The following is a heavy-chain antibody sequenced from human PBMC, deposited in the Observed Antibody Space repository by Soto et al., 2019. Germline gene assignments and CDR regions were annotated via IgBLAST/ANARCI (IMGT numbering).Heavy chain of an antibody. CDR1: GSTFSSYA. CDR3: ARDKGSGSTNDNYYYYGMDV. Sequence: GGSLRLSCAASGSTFSSYAMHWVRQAPGKGLEWVAVISYDGSNKYYADSVKGRFTISRDNSKNTLYLQMNSLRAEDTAVYYCARDKGSGSTNDNYYYYGMDVWGQGTTVTVSS. CDR2: ISYDGSNK. V-gene: IGHV3-30-3*01. D-gene: IGHD3-10*01. J-gene: IGHJ6*02.